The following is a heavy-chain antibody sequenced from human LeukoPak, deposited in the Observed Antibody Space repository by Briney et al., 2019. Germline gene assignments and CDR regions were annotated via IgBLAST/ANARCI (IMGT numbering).Heavy chain of an antibody. V-gene: IGHV1-69*05. D-gene: IGHD5-12*01. CDR3: ARENTITNWFDP. CDR1: GYTFTSYG. CDR2: IIPIFGTA. Sequence: SVKVSCKASGYTFTSYGISWVRQAPGQGLEWMGGIIPIFGTANYAQKFQGRVTITTDESTSTAYMELSSLRSEDTAVYYCARENTITNWFDPWGQGTLVTVSS. J-gene: IGHJ5*02.